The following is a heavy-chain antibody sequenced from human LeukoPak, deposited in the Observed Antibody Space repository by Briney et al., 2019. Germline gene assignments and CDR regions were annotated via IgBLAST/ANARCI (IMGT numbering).Heavy chain of an antibody. Sequence: GGSLRLSCAASGFTFSSYGMPWVRQAPGKGLEWVAVISYDGSNKYYADSVKGRFTISRDNSKNTLYLQMNSLRAEDTAVYYCAKVGKGYYGSGSYSSAFDIWGQGTMVTVSS. CDR3: AKVGKGYYGSGSYSSAFDI. D-gene: IGHD3-10*01. CDR1: GFTFSSYG. V-gene: IGHV3-30*18. J-gene: IGHJ3*02. CDR2: ISYDGSNK.